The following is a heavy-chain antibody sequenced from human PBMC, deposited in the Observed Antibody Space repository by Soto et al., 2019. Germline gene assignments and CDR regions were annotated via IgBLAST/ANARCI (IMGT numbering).Heavy chain of an antibody. Sequence: GGSLRLSCAASGWTFGTYSMNWVRQAPGKGLEWIAYINSDSDNIMYADSVKGRFTISRDNAKNSLFLQMNSLTDEDTAGYYCARLYYDYVWGQGTTGSVS. D-gene: IGHD3-3*01. J-gene: IGHJ6*02. V-gene: IGHV3-48*02. CDR1: GWTFGTYS. CDR2: INSDSDNI. CDR3: ARLYYDYV.